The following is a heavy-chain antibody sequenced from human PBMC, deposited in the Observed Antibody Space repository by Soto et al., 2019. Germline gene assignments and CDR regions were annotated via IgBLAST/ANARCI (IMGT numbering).Heavy chain of an antibody. CDR3: ARGDATKIVVTTYYGMDV. V-gene: IGHV1-69*12. CDR1: GGTLSNYG. Sequence: QVQLVQSGAEVKKPGSSMKVSCKASGGTLSNYGISWVRQAPGQGLEWMGGIIPVFGTANYAQKFQGRVTITADESTTTVYMDVSSLRSDDTAVYYCARGDATKIVVTTYYGMDVWGQGTTVTVSS. J-gene: IGHJ6*02. CDR2: IIPVFGTA. D-gene: IGHD4-17*01.